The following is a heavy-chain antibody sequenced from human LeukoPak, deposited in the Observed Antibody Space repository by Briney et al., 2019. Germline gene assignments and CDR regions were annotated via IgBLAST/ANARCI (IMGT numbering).Heavy chain of an antibody. CDR3: ARSPLTGNYYYYYMDL. CDR1: GYTFSGYY. D-gene: IGHD7-27*01. J-gene: IGHJ6*03. V-gene: IGHV1-2*02. CDR2: INPNSGAT. Sequence: ASVKVSCKAFGYTFSGYYFHWVRQAPGQGLEWMGWINPNSGATNSAQKVQGRVTMTRDTSISTVYMELSSLESDDTAVYYCARSPLTGNYYYYYMDLWGTGTTVTVSS.